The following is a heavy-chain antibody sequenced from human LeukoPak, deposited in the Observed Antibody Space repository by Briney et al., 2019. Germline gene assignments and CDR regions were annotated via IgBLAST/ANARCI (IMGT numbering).Heavy chain of an antibody. D-gene: IGHD1-26*01. J-gene: IGHJ4*02. CDR2: ISSSSSYI. CDR3: ARGSGSSYHWNSYYFDY. V-gene: IGHV3-21*01. Sequence: GGSLRLSCAASGFTFSSYSMNWVRQAPGKGLEWVSSISSSSSYIYYADSVKGRFTISRDNARNSLYLQMNSLRAEDTAVYYCARGSGSSYHWNSYYFDYWGQGTLVTVSS. CDR1: GFTFSSYS.